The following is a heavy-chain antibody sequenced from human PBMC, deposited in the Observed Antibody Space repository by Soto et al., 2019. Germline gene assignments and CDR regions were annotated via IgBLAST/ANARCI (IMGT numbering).Heavy chain of an antibody. D-gene: IGHD5-12*01. CDR1: GGSISSSSYY. Sequence: SETLSLTCTVSGGSISSSSYYWGWIRQPPGKGLEWIGGIYYSGSTYYNPSLKSRVTISVDTSKNQFSLKLSSVTAADTAVYYCARERYSGYEYYYYGMDVWGQGTTVTVSS. CDR3: ARERYSGYEYYYYGMDV. CDR2: IYYSGST. J-gene: IGHJ6*02. V-gene: IGHV4-39*02.